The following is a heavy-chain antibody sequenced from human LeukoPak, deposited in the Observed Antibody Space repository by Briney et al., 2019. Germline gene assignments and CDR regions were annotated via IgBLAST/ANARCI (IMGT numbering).Heavy chain of an antibody. Sequence: GGSLRLSCAASGFTFSSFSMKWVRQAPGGGLEWVSVIYSGGSTYYADSVEGGFTISKENSKNTPYLHRNSLRAEDAAVYYGGTGRTGPWFQHWGQGTLVTVSS. J-gene: IGHJ1*01. D-gene: IGHD3/OR15-3a*01. CDR1: GFTFSSFS. V-gene: IGHV3-53*01. CDR3: GTGRTGPWFQH. CDR2: IYSGGST.